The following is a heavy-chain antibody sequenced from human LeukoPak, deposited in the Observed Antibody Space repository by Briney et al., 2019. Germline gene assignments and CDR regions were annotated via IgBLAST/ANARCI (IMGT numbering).Heavy chain of an antibody. CDR1: GFSFDDLG. CDR3: ARAVCPTIKFCDSSYFMDV. CDR2: INWNGAST. Sequence: GGSLRLSCAASGFSFDDLGMTWVRQVPGKGLEWVAGINWNGASTGYADSVRGRFTISRDNAKNSLYLQMNSLRAEDTALYYCARAVCPTIKFCDSSYFMDVWGKGTTVNVS. J-gene: IGHJ6*03. V-gene: IGHV3-20*04. D-gene: IGHD6-6*01.